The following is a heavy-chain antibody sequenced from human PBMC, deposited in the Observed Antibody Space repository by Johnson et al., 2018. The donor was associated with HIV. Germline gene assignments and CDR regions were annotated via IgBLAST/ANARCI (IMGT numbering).Heavy chain of an antibody. CDR1: GFTVSSNY. J-gene: IGHJ3*02. CDR2: SGSGGST. CDR3: ARGGGCGGDCYSGYDAFEI. Sequence: VQLVESGGGLVQRGGSLRLSCAASGFTVSSNYMSWVRQAPGKGLEWVSAISGSGGSTYYADSVKGRFTISRDNSKNTVYLQMNSLRPYDTAVYYCARGGGCGGDCYSGYDAFEIWGQGTMVTVSS. V-gene: IGHV3-66*02. D-gene: IGHD2-21*01.